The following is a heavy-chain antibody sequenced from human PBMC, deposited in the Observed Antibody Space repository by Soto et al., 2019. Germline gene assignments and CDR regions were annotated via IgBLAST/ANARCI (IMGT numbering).Heavy chain of an antibody. V-gene: IGHV4-31*03. CDR2: IYYSGST. D-gene: IGHD2-15*01. CDR3: ARVRYCSGGSCYGTENWFDP. J-gene: IGHJ5*02. CDR1: DGSISSGGYY. Sequence: SGTLSLTVTVCDGSISSGGYYWSWIRQHPGKGLEWIGYIYYSGSTYYNPSLKSRVTISVDTSKNQFSLKLSSVTAADTAVYYCARVRYCSGGSCYGTENWFDPWGQGTLVTVSS.